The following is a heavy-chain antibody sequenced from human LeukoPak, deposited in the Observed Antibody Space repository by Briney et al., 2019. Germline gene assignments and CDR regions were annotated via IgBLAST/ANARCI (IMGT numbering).Heavy chain of an antibody. J-gene: IGHJ4*02. CDR3: TRGGMAPDY. CDR2: IRSKVHGGTT. V-gene: IGHV3-49*03. D-gene: IGHD5-24*01. CDR1: GFTFGEYI. Sequence: GGSLRLSCKASGFTFGEYILSWFRQAPGKGLEWVGFIRSKVHGGTTEYAASVKGRFTILRDDSKSIAYLQMNSLKSEDTAVYYCTRGGMAPDYWGQETLVTVSS.